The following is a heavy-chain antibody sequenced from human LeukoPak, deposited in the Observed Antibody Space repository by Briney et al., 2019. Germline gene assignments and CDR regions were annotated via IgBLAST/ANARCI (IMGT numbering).Heavy chain of an antibody. CDR3: ARDAGVSDDAFDI. Sequence: PGGSLRLSCAASGFTFSSYSMNWVRQAPGKGLEWVSSISSSSSHIYYADSVKGRFTISRDNAKNSLYLQMNSLRAEDTAVYYCARDAGVSDDAFDIWGQGTMVTVSS. CDR2: ISSSSSHI. CDR1: GFTFSSYS. J-gene: IGHJ3*02. V-gene: IGHV3-21*01.